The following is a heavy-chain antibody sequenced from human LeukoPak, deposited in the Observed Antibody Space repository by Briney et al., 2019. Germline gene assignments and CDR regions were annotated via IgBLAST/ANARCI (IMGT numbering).Heavy chain of an antibody. CDR3: AILPPGPLDAFDI. V-gene: IGHV4-59*01. J-gene: IGHJ3*02. CDR2: IYYSGST. D-gene: IGHD3-10*01. Sequence: SETLSLTRTLSGGSISSYYWSWVRPPPGQGLAWIGYIYYSGSTNYNPSLTSRVSRSLDTTKDQFSLQLSSVTAADTAVYCCAILPPGPLDAFDIWGQGTMVTVSS. CDR1: GGSISSYY.